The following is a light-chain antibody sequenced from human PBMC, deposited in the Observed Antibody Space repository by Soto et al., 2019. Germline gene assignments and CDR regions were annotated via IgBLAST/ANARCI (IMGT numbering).Light chain of an antibody. CDR1: QVITNF. V-gene: IGKV1-27*01. J-gene: IGKJ1*01. Sequence: DIQMTQSPSSLSASVGDRVTITCRATQVITNFLAWYQQKPGKVPRLLIYSASTLQSGVPSRFSGSGYGTEFTLTISSLQPEDVAVYYCQQYGSSPRTFGQGTKVEIK. CDR3: QQYGSSPRT. CDR2: SAS.